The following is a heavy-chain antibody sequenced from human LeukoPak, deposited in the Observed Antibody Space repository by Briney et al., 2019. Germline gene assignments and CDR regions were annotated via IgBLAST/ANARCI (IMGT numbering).Heavy chain of an antibody. D-gene: IGHD3-3*01. Sequence: SVKVSCKASGGTFSSYAISWVRQAPGQGHEWMGGIIPIFGTANYAQKFQGRVTITADESTSTAYMELSSLRSEDTAVYYCATLAPYYDFWSGYYSNWFDPWGQGTLVTVSS. CDR2: IIPIFGTA. CDR1: GGTFSSYA. J-gene: IGHJ5*02. V-gene: IGHV1-69*13. CDR3: ATLAPYYDFWSGYYSNWFDP.